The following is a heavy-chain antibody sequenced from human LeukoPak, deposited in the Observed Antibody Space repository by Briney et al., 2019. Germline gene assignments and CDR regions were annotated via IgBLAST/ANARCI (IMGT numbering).Heavy chain of an antibody. Sequence: GASVKVSCKASGYTFTGYYMHWVRQAPGQALEWMGWINPNSGGTNYAQKFQGRVTMTRDTSISTAYMELSRLRSDDTAVYYCARLIAVAADESDYWGQGTLVTVSS. CDR3: ARLIAVAADESDY. V-gene: IGHV1-2*02. CDR2: INPNSGGT. J-gene: IGHJ4*02. D-gene: IGHD6-19*01. CDR1: GYTFTGYY.